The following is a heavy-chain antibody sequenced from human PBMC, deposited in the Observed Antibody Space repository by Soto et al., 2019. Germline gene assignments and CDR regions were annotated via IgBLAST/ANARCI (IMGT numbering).Heavy chain of an antibody. J-gene: IGHJ4*02. CDR2: INPSGGST. V-gene: IGHV1-46*03. D-gene: IGHD1-26*01. Sequence: QVQLVQSGAEVKKPGASVKVSCKASGYTFTSYYMHWVRQAPGQGLEWMGIINPSGGSTSYAQKFQRRVTLTRDTSTSTVYMELSSLRTEDTAVYYCASPRGRYGSFDYWGQEPLVTVSS. CDR3: ASPRGRYGSFDY. CDR1: GYTFTSYY.